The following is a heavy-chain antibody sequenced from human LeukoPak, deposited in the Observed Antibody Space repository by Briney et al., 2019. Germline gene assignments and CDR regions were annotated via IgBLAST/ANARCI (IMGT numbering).Heavy chain of an antibody. CDR2: FDPEDGET. CDR3: ATNYASRTALEY. V-gene: IGHV1-24*01. J-gene: IGHJ4*02. Sequence: ASVKVSCKVSGYTLTELSMQWGRQAPGKGLEWMGGFDPEDGETIYEQKFQGRGTMTEDTSTDTAYMELSSLRSEDTAVYYCATNYASRTALEYWGQGTLVTVSS. CDR1: GYTLTELS. D-gene: IGHD2-2*01.